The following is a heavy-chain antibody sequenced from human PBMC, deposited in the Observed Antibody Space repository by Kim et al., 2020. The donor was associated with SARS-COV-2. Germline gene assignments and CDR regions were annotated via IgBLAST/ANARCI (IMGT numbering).Heavy chain of an antibody. CDR2: SRLKTRGYTT. Sequence: GGSLRLSCAASGVTFSDYHMDWVRQAPGKGLEWVARSRLKTRGYTTEYAASVEGRFTISRDESENSGYLQMNSLHTGDTAVYYCVRSPEGNVFDIWGQGTMVTVSA. V-gene: IGHV3-72*01. CDR3: VRSPEGNVFDI. CDR1: GVTFSDYH. J-gene: IGHJ3*02.